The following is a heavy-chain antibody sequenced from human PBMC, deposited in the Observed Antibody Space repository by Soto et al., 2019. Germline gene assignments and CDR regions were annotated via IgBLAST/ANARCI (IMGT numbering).Heavy chain of an antibody. J-gene: IGHJ3*02. D-gene: IGHD2-21*02. Sequence: PVGSLRLSCAASGFTFSNAWMSWVRHAPGKGLEWVGRIKSKTDGGTTDYAAPVKGRFTISRDDSKNTLYLQMNSLKTEDTAVYYCTTSTPGGDEDAFDIWGQGTVVTVSS. CDR3: TTSTPGGDEDAFDI. V-gene: IGHV3-15*01. CDR1: GFTFSNAW. CDR2: IKSKTDGGTT.